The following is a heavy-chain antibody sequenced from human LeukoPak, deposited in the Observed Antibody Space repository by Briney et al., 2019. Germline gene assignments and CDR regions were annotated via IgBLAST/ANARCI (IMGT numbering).Heavy chain of an antibody. CDR1: GYSFTSYW. CDR3: ARHPYYYDSSGYYLGAEYFQH. Sequence: GESLKISCKGSGYSFTSYWISWVRQMPGKGLEWMGRIDPSDSYTNYSPSFQGHVTISADKSISTAYLQWSSLKASDTAMNYCARHPYYYDSSGYYLGAEYFQHWGQGTLVTVSS. D-gene: IGHD3-22*01. J-gene: IGHJ1*01. CDR2: IDPSDSYT. V-gene: IGHV5-10-1*01.